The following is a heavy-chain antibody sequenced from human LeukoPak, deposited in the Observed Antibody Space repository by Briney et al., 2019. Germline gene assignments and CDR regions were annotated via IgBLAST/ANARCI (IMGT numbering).Heavy chain of an antibody. CDR1: GGSFSGYY. V-gene: IGHV4-34*01. CDR2: INHSGST. D-gene: IGHD3-22*01. Sequence: SETLSLTCAVYGGSFSGYYWSWIRQPPGKGLEWIGEINHSGSTNYNPSLKSRVTISVDTSKNQFSLKLSSVTAADTAVYYCARDPRSSMALDSSGYGAIDYWGQGTLVTVSS. J-gene: IGHJ4*02. CDR3: ARDPRSSMALDSSGYGAIDY.